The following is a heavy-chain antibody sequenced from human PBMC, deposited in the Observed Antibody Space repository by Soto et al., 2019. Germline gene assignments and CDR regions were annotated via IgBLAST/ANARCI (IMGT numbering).Heavy chain of an antibody. CDR1: GGSISSSSYY. J-gene: IGHJ3*02. D-gene: IGHD3-3*01. Sequence: LSLTCTVSGGSISSSSYYWGWIRQPPGKGLEWIGSIYYSGSTYYNPSLKSRVTISVDTSKNQFSLKLSSVTAADTAVYYCARHDCSWVTIFGVVSPXAGDDVFEIW. V-gene: IGHV4-39*01. CDR3: ARHDCSWVTIFGVVSPXAGDDVFEI. CDR2: IYYSGST.